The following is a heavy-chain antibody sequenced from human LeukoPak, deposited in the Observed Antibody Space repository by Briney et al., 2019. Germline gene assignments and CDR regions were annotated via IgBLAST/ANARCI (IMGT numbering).Heavy chain of an antibody. CDR1: GFTFSSYS. J-gene: IGHJ4*02. D-gene: IGHD3-3*01. CDR3: AKGGVFGVVILDY. CDR2: ISSSSSYI. Sequence: GGSLRLSCAASGFTFSSYSMNWVRQAPGKGLEWVSSISSSSSYIYYADSVKGRFTISRDNAKNSLYLQMNSLRAEDTAVYYCAKGGVFGVVILDYWGQGTLVTVSS. V-gene: IGHV3-21*01.